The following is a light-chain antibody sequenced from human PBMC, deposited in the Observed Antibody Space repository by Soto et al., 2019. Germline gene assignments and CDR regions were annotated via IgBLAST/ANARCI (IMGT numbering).Light chain of an antibody. CDR3: CSYAGSSTWV. V-gene: IGLV2-23*01. J-gene: IGLJ3*02. CDR2: GGS. Sequence: QSALTQPASVSGSPGQSITISCTGASSDVGSYNLVSWYQQHPGKAPKLMIYGGSKRPSGLSNRFSGSKSGNTASLTISGLQAEDEADYYCCSYAGSSTWVFGGGTQLTVL. CDR1: SSDVGSYNL.